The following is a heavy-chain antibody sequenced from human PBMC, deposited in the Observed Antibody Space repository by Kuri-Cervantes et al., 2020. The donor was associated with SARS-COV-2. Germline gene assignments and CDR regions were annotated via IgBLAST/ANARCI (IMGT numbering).Heavy chain of an antibody. Sequence: GESLKISCAASGFTFSDYYMSWIRQAPGKGLEWVSYISSSGSTIYYADSVKGRFTISRDNAKNSLYLQMNSLRAEDTAVYYCARQRYCSGGSCYSADWYFDLWGRGTLGTVSS. V-gene: IGHV3-11*01. J-gene: IGHJ2*01. CDR2: ISSSGSTI. CDR1: GFTFSDYY. D-gene: IGHD2-15*01. CDR3: ARQRYCSGGSCYSADWYFDL.